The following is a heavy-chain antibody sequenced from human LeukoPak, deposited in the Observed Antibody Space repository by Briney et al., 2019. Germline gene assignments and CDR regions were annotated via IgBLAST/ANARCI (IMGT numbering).Heavy chain of an antibody. CDR3: ARDVGAADY. CDR1: GFTISNNY. V-gene: IGHV3-53*01. D-gene: IGHD1-26*01. J-gene: IGHJ4*02. CDR2: IYSDRST. Sequence: GGSLRLSCTASGFTISNNYMSWVRQAPGKGLEWVAIIYSDRSTYYPESVKGRFTISRDNAMNSLFLQMNSLRAEDTAVYYCARDVGAADYWGQGTLVTVSS.